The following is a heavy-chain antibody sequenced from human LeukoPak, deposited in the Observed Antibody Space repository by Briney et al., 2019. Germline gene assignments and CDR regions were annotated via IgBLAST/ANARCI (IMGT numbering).Heavy chain of an antibody. V-gene: IGHV3-30*18. CDR1: GFTFSSYG. CDR2: ISYDGSNK. Sequence: PGRSLRLSCAASGFTFSSYGMHWVRQAPGMGLEWVAVISYDGSNKYYADSVKGRFTISRDNSKNTLYLQMNSLRAEDTAVYYCAKLPPNYYDSNDAFDIWGQGTMVTVSS. J-gene: IGHJ3*02. CDR3: AKLPPNYYDSNDAFDI. D-gene: IGHD3-22*01.